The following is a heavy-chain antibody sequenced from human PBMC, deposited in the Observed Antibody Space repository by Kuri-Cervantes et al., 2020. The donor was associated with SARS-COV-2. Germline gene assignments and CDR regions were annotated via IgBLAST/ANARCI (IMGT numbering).Heavy chain of an antibody. CDR3: TRAQTSFDS. J-gene: IGHJ4*02. CDR1: GFTFSSYG. Sequence: GGSLRLSCAASGFTFSSYGMHWVRQAPGKGLEWVAVILYHGVDSYYADSVKGRFTISRDNSKNTVYLQMNSLRPEDTAVYYCTRAQTSFDSWGQGTLVTVSS. CDR2: ILYHGVDS. V-gene: IGHV3-30*19.